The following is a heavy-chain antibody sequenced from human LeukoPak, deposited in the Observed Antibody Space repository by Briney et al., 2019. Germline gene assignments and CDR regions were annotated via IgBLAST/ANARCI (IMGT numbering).Heavy chain of an antibody. Sequence: TGGSLRLSCEASGFTFRSYWMHWVRQAPGKGLVWVSRINGDGSSASYADSVKGRFTISRDNAKNTVYLQMTSLRAEGTAMYYCARLTAYYFDYWGQGTLVPVSS. CDR3: ARLTAYYFDY. CDR2: INGDGSSA. J-gene: IGHJ4*02. CDR1: GFTFRSYW. V-gene: IGHV3-74*01. D-gene: IGHD7-27*01.